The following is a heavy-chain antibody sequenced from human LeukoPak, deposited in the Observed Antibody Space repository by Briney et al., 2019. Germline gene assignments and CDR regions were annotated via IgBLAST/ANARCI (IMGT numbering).Heavy chain of an antibody. D-gene: IGHD3-3*01. CDR2: IYYSGST. J-gene: IGHJ3*02. Sequence: SETLSLTCTVSGDSITSNSYYWGWLRQPPGKGLEWIGSIYYSGSTYYNPSLKSRVTISVDTSKNQFSLKLSSVTAADTAVYYCARASIAIFGVVIPDAFDIWGQGTLVTVSS. V-gene: IGHV4-39*07. CDR1: GDSITSNSYY. CDR3: ARASIAIFGVVIPDAFDI.